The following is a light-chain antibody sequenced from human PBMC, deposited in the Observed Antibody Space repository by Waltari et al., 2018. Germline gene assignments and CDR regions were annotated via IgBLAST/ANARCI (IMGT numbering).Light chain of an antibody. CDR2: RDN. Sequence: QTILTQPHSASGTPGQRVTVSCSGDNSNIGQNTVNWYQQLPGTAPKLLIYRDNQRHSGVPDRFSGSRSGTSASLAISGLRPDDEASYYCATWDDRQSGVVFGGGTTLTVL. V-gene: IGLV1-44*01. J-gene: IGLJ2*01. CDR3: ATWDDRQSGVV. CDR1: NSNIGQNT.